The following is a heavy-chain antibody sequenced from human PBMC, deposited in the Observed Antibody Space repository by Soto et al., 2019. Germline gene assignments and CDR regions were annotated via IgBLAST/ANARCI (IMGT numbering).Heavy chain of an antibody. Sequence: QVQLVQSGAEVKKPGASVKVSCKASGYTFTNYYIHRVRQAPGQGLEWMGIMNPTSGSTIYAPKCKGGGTMISDADTGTIAVELSSLTSGQQAGYFCARVPSSGHYNVAYWGEGALGTVSS. CDR1: GYTFTNYY. J-gene: IGHJ4*02. D-gene: IGHD1-26*01. CDR2: MNPTSGST. CDR3: ARVPSSGHYNVAY. V-gene: IGHV1-46*01.